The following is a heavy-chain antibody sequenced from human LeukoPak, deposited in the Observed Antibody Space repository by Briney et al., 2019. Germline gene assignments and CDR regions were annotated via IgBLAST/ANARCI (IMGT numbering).Heavy chain of an antibody. V-gene: IGHV4-4*02. CDR2: MYLSGTT. CDR1: GDSINSLDL. CDR3: ASKSSDHGELRFDY. J-gene: IGHJ4*02. Sequence: SETLSLTCTVSGDSINSLDLWSWVRQPPGKGLEWIGEMYLSGTTHSNPSVKSRVTISIDKSKNQFFLNLSSVTAADTAVYYCASKSSDHGELRFDYWGQGTLVTVSS. D-gene: IGHD4-17*01.